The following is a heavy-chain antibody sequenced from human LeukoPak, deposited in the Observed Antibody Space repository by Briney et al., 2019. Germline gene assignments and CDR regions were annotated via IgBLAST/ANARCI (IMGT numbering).Heavy chain of an antibody. D-gene: IGHD3-10*02. CDR2: ISSSSTTI. J-gene: IGHJ4*02. CDR1: GLTLTTYS. Sequence: GGSLRLSCAASGLTLTTYSMNWVRQAPGKGLEGVSYISSSSTTIFYADSVKGRFTISRDNAKNSLFLQMNSLRAEDTAVYYCAKSYVGTLRGFDYWGQGTLVTVSS. CDR3: AKSYVGTLRGFDY. V-gene: IGHV3-48*01.